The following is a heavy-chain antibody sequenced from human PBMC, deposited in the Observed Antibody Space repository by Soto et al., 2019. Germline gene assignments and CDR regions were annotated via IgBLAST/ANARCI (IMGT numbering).Heavy chain of an antibody. V-gene: IGHV3-48*02. J-gene: IGHJ6*02. Sequence: GSLRLSCAASGFTLSTYSLNWVRQAPRKGLEWLSYISGSSNTIYYADSVKGRFTISRDNAKNSLYLQMNSLRDEDTAVYFCARGFELQYGMDVWGQGTTVTVSS. CDR3: ARGFELQYGMDV. CDR2: ISGSSNTI. D-gene: IGHD3-10*01. CDR1: GFTLSTYS.